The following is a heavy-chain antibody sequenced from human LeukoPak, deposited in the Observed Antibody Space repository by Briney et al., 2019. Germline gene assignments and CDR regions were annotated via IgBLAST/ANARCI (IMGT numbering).Heavy chain of an antibody. J-gene: IGHJ4*02. Sequence: GASVKVSCKASGYTFTHYGITWVRQAPGQGLEWMGWISAYNGITNYAQKLQGRVTMTTDTSTSKAYMERRSLRSDGSAVYYCAREMGPSYDSTGYHVIDYWGQGTLVTVSS. CDR1: GYTFTHYG. CDR2: ISAYNGIT. CDR3: AREMGPSYDSTGYHVIDY. D-gene: IGHD3-22*01. V-gene: IGHV1-18*01.